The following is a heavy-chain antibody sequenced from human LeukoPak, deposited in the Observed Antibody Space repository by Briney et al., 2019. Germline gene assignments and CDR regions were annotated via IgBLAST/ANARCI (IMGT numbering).Heavy chain of an antibody. D-gene: IGHD2-8*02. J-gene: IGHJ4*01. Sequence: SETLSLTCTVSGGSINNFYWSWIRQSPGKGLEWIGYVHSSGRTDYNPSLRSRVSMSADTSKSQLSLRLTSVTAADTAVYFCAQHDEECPGEYCFLLSFDYWGPGSLVTVSS. CDR2: VHSSGRT. V-gene: IGHV4-59*08. CDR3: AQHDEECPGEYCFLLSFDY. CDR1: GGSINNFY.